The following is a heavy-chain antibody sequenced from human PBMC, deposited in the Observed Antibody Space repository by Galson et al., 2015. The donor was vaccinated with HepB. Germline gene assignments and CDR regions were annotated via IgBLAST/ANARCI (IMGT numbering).Heavy chain of an antibody. D-gene: IGHD6-6*01. CDR1: GFTFSSYG. J-gene: IGHJ4*02. CDR3: ANLKWGSYGWSDYSSSSRGPSVDY. V-gene: IGHV3-30*18. Sequence: SLRLSCAASGFTFSSYGMHWVRQAPGKGLEWVAVISYDGSNKYYADSVKGRFTVSRDNSKNTLYLQMNSLRAEDTAVYYCANLKWGSYGWSDYSSSSRGPSVDYWGQGTLVTVSS. CDR2: ISYDGSNK.